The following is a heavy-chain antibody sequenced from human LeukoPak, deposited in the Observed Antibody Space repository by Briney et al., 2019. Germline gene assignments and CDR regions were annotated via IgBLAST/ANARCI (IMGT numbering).Heavy chain of an antibody. J-gene: IGHJ4*02. D-gene: IGHD6-19*01. V-gene: IGHV3-23*01. CDR3: AKEVSWRVAGTMGLDY. Sequence: SGGSLRLSCAASGFTFNNYAMSWVRQAPGKGLEWVSAISGSGSTYYADSVKGRFTISRDNSKNTLYLQMNSLRAEDTAVYYCAKEVSWRVAGTMGLDYWGQGTLVAVSS. CDR1: GFTFNNYA. CDR2: ISGSGST.